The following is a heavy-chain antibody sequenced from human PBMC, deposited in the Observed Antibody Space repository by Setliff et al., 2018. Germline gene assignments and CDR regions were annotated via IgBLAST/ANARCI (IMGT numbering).Heavy chain of an antibody. V-gene: IGHV1-69-2*01. CDR1: GYTFTDYY. D-gene: IGHD6-19*01. CDR3: AREGVGWGFDS. CDR2: VDPEDGET. J-gene: IGHJ4*02. Sequence: ASVKVSCKASGYTFTDYYMHWVQQAPGKGLEWMGRVDPEDGETIYAEKFQGRVTMTTDTSTNTAFMEMRSLRSDDTAVYYCAREGVGWGFDSWGQGTLVTVSS.